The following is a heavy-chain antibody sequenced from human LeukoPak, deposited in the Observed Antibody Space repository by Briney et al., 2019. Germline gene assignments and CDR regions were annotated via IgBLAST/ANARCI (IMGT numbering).Heavy chain of an antibody. CDR2: ISAYNGNT. CDR3: AGGTNIVHYYFDY. J-gene: IGHJ4*02. Sequence: ASVKVSCKASGYTFTSYGISWVRQAPGQGLEWMGWISAYNGNTNYAQKLQGRVTITADKSTSTAYMELSSLRSEDTAVYYCAGGTNIVHYYFDYWGQGTLVTVSS. CDR1: GYTFTSYG. D-gene: IGHD5-12*01. V-gene: IGHV1-18*01.